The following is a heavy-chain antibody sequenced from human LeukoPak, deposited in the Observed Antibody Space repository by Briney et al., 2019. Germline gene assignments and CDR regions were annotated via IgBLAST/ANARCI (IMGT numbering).Heavy chain of an antibody. CDR1: GGPIRSYY. CDR2: IYYTGST. J-gene: IGHJ4*02. CDR3: ARDVTAAFDY. D-gene: IGHD6-13*01. V-gene: IGHV4-59*12. Sequence: SETLSLTCTVSGGPIRSYYWTWIRQPPGKGLEWIGHIYYTGSTTYNPSLKSRVTISVDTSKNQFSLKLSSVTAADTAVYYCARDVTAAFDYWGQGTLVTVSS.